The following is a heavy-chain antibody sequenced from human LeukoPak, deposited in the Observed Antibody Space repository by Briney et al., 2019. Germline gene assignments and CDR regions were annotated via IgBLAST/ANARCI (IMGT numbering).Heavy chain of an antibody. V-gene: IGHV3-23*01. CDR2: ISGSGDNT. CDR1: GGTFSSYA. J-gene: IGHJ4*02. Sequence: SCKASGGTFSSYAMSRVRQAPGKGLEWVSGISGSGDNTYYADSVKGRFTISRDNSKNTLYVQVNSLGTEDTAAYYCAKGSYYDSSGSFYFDYWGQGTLVTVSS. CDR3: AKGSYYDSSGSFYFDY. D-gene: IGHD3-22*01.